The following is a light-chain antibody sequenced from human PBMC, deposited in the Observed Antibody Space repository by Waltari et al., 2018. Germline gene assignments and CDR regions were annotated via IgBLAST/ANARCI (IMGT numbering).Light chain of an antibody. V-gene: IGLV2-14*01. CDR2: EVS. CDR3: SSYTSSSTYVV. J-gene: IGLJ2*01. CDR1: SSDVGGYNY. Sequence: QSALTQPASVSGSPGQSITISCTGTSSDVGGYNYVSWYQQHPGKAPKLMIYEVSNRPPGVSSRFSGPKSGNKASLTISGLQAEDEADYYCSSYTSSSTYVVFGGGTKLTVL.